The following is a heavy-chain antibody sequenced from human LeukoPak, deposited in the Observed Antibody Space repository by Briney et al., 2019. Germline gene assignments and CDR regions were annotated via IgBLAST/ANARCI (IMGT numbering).Heavy chain of an antibody. CDR3: ARETLGIAVARYYYYMDV. V-gene: IGHV4-61*02. CDR1: GGSISSGSYY. D-gene: IGHD6-19*01. Sequence: SQTLSLTCTVSGGSISSGSYYWSWIRQPAGKGLEWIGRIYTSGSTNYNPSLKSRVTISVDTSKNQFSLKLSSVTAADTAVYYCARETLGIAVARYYYYMDVWGKGTTVTVSS. J-gene: IGHJ6*03. CDR2: IYTSGST.